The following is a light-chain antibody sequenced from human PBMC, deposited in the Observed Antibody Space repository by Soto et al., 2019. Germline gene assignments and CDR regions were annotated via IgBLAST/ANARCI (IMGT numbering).Light chain of an antibody. CDR2: AAS. V-gene: IGKV1-16*01. J-gene: IGKJ5*01. CDR3: QQYNNYPLT. Sequence: DIQMTQSPSSLSASVGDRVTITCRASQAINDNLAWFQQKPGKAPKSLIHAASSLHSGVPSRFSGSGSGTDFTLTISSLQPEDFATYYCQQYNNYPLTFGQGTRLEIK. CDR1: QAINDN.